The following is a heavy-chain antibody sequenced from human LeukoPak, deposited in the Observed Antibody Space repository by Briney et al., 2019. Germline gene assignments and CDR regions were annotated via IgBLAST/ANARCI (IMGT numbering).Heavy chain of an antibody. CDR3: ARRQSGALEQTTFDI. J-gene: IGHJ3*02. Sequence: PSETLSLTCTVSGDSISRSTYYWGWIRQPPGKGLEWIVNIYYSGNTYYNPSLKSRVTISVDTSKNQFSLNLSSLTAADTAVYFCARRQSGALEQTTFDIWGQGTMVTVSS. CDR2: IYYSGNT. D-gene: IGHD4/OR15-4a*01. CDR1: GDSISRSTYY. V-gene: IGHV4-39*01.